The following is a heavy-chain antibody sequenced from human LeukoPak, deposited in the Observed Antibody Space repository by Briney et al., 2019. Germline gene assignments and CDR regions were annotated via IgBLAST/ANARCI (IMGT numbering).Heavy chain of an antibody. CDR1: GFTFNTYG. Sequence: GGSLRLSCAAAGFTFNTYGMHWLRQAPGKGLEWVALIWYDGSNKYYADSVKGRFTISRDNSRDTLFLRMNSLRVEDSAVYYCARDRGTNIVTAGLRPGYIDCWGQGTLVTVSS. CDR3: ARDRGTNIVTAGLRPGYIDC. J-gene: IGHJ4*02. D-gene: IGHD2-21*02. V-gene: IGHV3-33*01. CDR2: IWYDGSNK.